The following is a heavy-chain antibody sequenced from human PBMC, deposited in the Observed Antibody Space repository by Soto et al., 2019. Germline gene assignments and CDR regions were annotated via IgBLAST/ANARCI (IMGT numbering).Heavy chain of an antibody. D-gene: IGHD2-15*01. Sequence: EVQLLESGGGLVQPGGSLRLSCAASGFTFSSYAMSWVRQAPGKGLEWVSAISGSGGSTYYADSVKGRFTISRDNSKNTRYLQMNSLRAEDTAVYYCAKAPGGYWSGGSCYDFDYWGQGTLVTVSS. CDR3: AKAPGGYWSGGSCYDFDY. J-gene: IGHJ4*02. V-gene: IGHV3-23*01. CDR1: GFTFSSYA. CDR2: ISGSGGST.